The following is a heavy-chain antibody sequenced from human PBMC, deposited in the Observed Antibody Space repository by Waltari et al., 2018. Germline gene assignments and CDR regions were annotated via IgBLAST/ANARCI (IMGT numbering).Heavy chain of an antibody. J-gene: IGHJ6*02. Sequence: QVQLVQSGAEVKKPGASVKVSCKASGYTFTGYYMHWVRQVPGQGLEWMGWINPNSCGTNYAQKFQGRVTMTRDTSISTAYMELSRLRSDDTAVYYCAPDSYANRGMDVWGQGTTVTVSS. CDR2: INPNSCGT. CDR3: APDSYANRGMDV. V-gene: IGHV1-2*02. D-gene: IGHD2-2*01. CDR1: GYTFTGYY.